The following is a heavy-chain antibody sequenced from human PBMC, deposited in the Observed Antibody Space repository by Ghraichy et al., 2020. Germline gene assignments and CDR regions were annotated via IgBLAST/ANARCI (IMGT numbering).Heavy chain of an antibody. CDR2: TYHRSHWYS. CDR1: GDSVSSNCAA. V-gene: IGHV6-1*01. D-gene: IGHD3-16*02. J-gene: IGHJ6*02. Sequence: SQTLSLTCVISGDSVSSNCAAWNWIRQSPSRGLEWLGRTYHRSHWYSDYAVSVKSRISINPDTSQNQFSLQLNSVTPDDTAIYYCARLPNALSSPHYYGMDVWGQGTTVTVSS. CDR3: ARLPNALSSPHYYGMDV.